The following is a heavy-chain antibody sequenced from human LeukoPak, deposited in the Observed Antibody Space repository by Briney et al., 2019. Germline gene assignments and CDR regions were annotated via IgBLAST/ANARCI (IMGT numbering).Heavy chain of an antibody. V-gene: IGHV4-59*01. Sequence: SETLSLTCTVSGGSISTYYWNWIRKPPGKGLEWIGFMQYTGNSKYNPSLKSRVTMLVDTSKNQFSLQLSSVTAADTAVYYCARDAEHSYGRYFAYWGQGILVTVSS. CDR1: GGSISTYY. CDR3: ARDAEHSYGRYFAY. J-gene: IGHJ4*02. CDR2: MQYTGNS. D-gene: IGHD5-18*01.